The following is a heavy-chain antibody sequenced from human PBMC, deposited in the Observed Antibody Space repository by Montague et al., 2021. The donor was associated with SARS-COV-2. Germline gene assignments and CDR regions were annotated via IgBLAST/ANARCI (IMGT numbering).Heavy chain of an antibody. V-gene: IGHV3-23*01. J-gene: IGHJ3*02. Sequence: SLRLSCAASGFTFSSYAMNWVRQAPGKGPEWVSAIVSSGIITYHADSVKGLFTVSNDNSKNTLYPQMNILRAEDTAVYYCAKAGGSGWSPRDAFDIWGQGTMVTVSS. D-gene: IGHD6-19*01. CDR2: IVSSGIIT. CDR3: AKAGGSGWSPRDAFDI. CDR1: GFTFSSYA.